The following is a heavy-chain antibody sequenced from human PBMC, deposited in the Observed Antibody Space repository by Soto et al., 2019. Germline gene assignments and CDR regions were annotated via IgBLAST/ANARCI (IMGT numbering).Heavy chain of an antibody. CDR1: GGSISSYY. V-gene: IGHV4-59*01. J-gene: IGHJ5*02. CDR2: IYYSGST. Sequence: SETLSLTCTVSGGSISSYYWSWIRQPPGKGLEWIGYIYYSGSTNYNPSLKSRVTISVDTSKNQFSLKLSSVTAADTAVYYCAREFCCGGKGWFDPWGQGTLVTVSS. D-gene: IGHD2-15*01. CDR3: AREFCCGGKGWFDP.